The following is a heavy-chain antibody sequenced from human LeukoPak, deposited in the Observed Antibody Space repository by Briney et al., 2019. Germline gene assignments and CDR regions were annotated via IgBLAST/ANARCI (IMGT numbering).Heavy chain of an antibody. J-gene: IGHJ4*02. CDR2: VNPHSGGT. Sequence: ASVKVSCTSSGYSFIYYYIHWVRQAPGQGLEWMGWVNPHSGGTKFAQKFQGRVTMTRDTSINTAYMEVSSLRSDDTAVYYCAGDIGDYYGSGSYWLLWGQGTLVTVAS. D-gene: IGHD3-10*01. CDR1: GYSFIYYY. V-gene: IGHV1-2*02. CDR3: AGDIGDYYGSGSYWLL.